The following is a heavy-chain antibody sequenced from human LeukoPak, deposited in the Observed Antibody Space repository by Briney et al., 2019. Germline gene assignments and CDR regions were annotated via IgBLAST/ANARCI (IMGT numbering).Heavy chain of an antibody. V-gene: IGHV3-21*01. Sequence: PGGSLRLSCAASGFTFSSFSINWVRQAPGKGLEWVASIRSTSSVIFYADSVKGRFTISRDNAKASLYRHMNSLRAEDTAVYYCARGGSGLTAMDLFDYWGQGTLVTVSS. CDR1: GFTFSSFS. J-gene: IGHJ4*02. D-gene: IGHD5-18*01. CDR2: IRSTSSVI. CDR3: ARGGSGLTAMDLFDY.